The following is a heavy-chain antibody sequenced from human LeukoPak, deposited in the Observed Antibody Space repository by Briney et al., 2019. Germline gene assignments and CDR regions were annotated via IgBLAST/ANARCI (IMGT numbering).Heavy chain of an antibody. CDR2: ISRSSRYI. CDR3: ARDRPSRRPGMVGEY. Sequence: PGGSLRLSCAASGFNFSSYSMNWVRQALGKGLEWVSSISRSSRYIYYADSVKGRFTISRDNAKNSLYLQMNSLRAEDTAIYYCARDRPSRRPGMVGEYWGQGTLVTVSS. CDR1: GFNFSSYS. V-gene: IGHV3-21*01. D-gene: IGHD5-18*01. J-gene: IGHJ4*02.